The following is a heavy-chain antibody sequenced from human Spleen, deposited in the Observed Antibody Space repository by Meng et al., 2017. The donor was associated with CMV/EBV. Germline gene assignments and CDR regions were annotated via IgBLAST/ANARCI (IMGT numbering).Heavy chain of an antibody. J-gene: IGHJ5*02. CDR3: TRGGYYDAFDP. CDR2: IDYDGNRI. Sequence: VEVGGAGGGVVQAGRSLRLPCAASGFTFSSYWMYWVRQAPGKGLVWVSRIDYDGNRITYADSVKGRFTISRDNAKNTVYPQMNSLRVEDTAVYYCTRGGYYDAFDPWGQGTLVTVSS. D-gene: IGHD3-22*01. CDR1: GFTFSSYW. V-gene: IGHV3-74*03.